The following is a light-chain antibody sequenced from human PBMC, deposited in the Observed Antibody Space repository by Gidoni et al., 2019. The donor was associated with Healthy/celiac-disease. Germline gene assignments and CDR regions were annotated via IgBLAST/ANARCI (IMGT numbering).Light chain of an antibody. J-gene: IGKJ1*01. Sequence: DIVMTKSPESLAVSLGERATINCQSSQSVLYSSNNKNYLAWYQQKPGQPPKLLIYWASTRESGVPDRFSGSWSGTDFTLTISSLQAEDVAVYYCQQYYSTPRTFGQGTKVEIK. CDR2: WAS. CDR3: QQYYSTPRT. CDR1: QSVLYSSNNKNY. V-gene: IGKV4-1*01.